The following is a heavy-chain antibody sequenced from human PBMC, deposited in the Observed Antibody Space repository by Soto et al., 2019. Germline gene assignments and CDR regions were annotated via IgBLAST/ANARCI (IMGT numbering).Heavy chain of an antibody. V-gene: IGHV3-74*01. Sequence: EVPLVESGGGLVQPGGSLRLSCAASGFTFSSYWMHWGRQAPGKGLVWVSRINSDGSGTSYVDSVKGRFTISRDNAKNTLDLQMISLRAEDTAVYYCAKGGGKTIAHWGQGTLVTVSS. J-gene: IGHJ4*02. CDR3: AKGGGKTIAH. CDR2: INSDGSGT. D-gene: IGHD2-15*01. CDR1: GFTFSSYW.